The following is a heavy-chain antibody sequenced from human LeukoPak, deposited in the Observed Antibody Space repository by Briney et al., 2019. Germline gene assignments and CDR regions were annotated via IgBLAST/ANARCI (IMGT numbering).Heavy chain of an antibody. Sequence: SETLSLTCAVYGGSFSGYYWSWLRQPPGKGLEWSGEINHSGSTNYNPSLKSRVTISVDTSTIQFSLQLSSVTAADTAVYYCARGMIVVVTSTAGFDYWGQGTLVTVSS. J-gene: IGHJ4*02. CDR3: ARGMIVVVTSTAGFDY. CDR2: INHSGST. V-gene: IGHV4-34*01. D-gene: IGHD3-22*01. CDR1: GGSFSGYY.